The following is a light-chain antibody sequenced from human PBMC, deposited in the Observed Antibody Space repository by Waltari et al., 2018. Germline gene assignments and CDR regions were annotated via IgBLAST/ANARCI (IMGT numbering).Light chain of an antibody. J-gene: IGLJ2*01. CDR3: QSFDNMLSGGVV. CDR1: HPNNGAGHD. Sequence: QSVLTQPPSVSGTPGQRVTISCRGSHPNNGAGHDVHWYQHLPGTAPKLLIYGNNNRPSGVPDRFSGSKSGTSASLAITGLQADDEADYFCQSFDNMLSGGVVFGGGTKLAVL. V-gene: IGLV1-40*01. CDR2: GNN.